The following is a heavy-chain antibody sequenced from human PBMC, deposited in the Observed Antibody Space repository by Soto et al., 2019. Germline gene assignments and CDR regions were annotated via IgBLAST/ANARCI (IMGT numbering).Heavy chain of an antibody. Sequence: SETLSLTCTVSGGSISSSSYYWGWIRQPPGKGLEWIGSIYYSGSTYYNPSLKSRVTISVDTSKNQFSLKLSSVTAADTAVYYCARDLNPTDPNYDILTGYYYFDYWGQGTLVTVSS. V-gene: IGHV4-39*07. CDR1: GGSISSSSYY. CDR2: IYYSGST. J-gene: IGHJ4*02. CDR3: ARDLNPTDPNYDILTGYYYFDY. D-gene: IGHD3-9*01.